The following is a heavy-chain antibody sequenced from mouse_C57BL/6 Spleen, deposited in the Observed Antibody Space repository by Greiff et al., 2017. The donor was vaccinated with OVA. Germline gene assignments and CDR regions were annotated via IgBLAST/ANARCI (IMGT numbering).Heavy chain of an antibody. V-gene: IGHV8-8*01. D-gene: IGHD2-2*01. Sequence: QVQLKESGPGILQPSQTLSLTCSFSGFSLSTFGMGVGWIRQPSGKGLEWLAHIWWDDDKYYNPALKSRLTISKDTSKNQVFLKIANVDTADTATYYCARIATDGYDLGYFDYWGQGTTLTVSS. J-gene: IGHJ2*01. CDR1: GFSLSTFGMG. CDR2: IWWDDDK. CDR3: ARIATDGYDLGYFDY.